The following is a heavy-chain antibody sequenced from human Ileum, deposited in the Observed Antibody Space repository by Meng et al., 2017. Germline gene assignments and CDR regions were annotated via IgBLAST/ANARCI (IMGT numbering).Heavy chain of an antibody. CDR3: ARDRQWVFDY. J-gene: IGHJ4*02. Sequence: QVQLVQSGIEVKKPGASVKVSCKPSGCTFTTFGISWVRQAPGQGLEWMGWIDPGNGNRNFAQKFQDRITLTTDTTTTTAYMELRSLRSDDTAIFYCARDRQWVFDYWGQGTLVTVSS. D-gene: IGHD6-19*01. CDR2: IDPGNGNR. CDR1: GCTFTTFG. V-gene: IGHV1-18*01.